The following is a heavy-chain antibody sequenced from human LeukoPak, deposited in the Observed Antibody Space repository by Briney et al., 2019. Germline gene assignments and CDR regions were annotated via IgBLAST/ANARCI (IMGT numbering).Heavy chain of an antibody. D-gene: IGHD2-8*01. Sequence: SETLSLTCTVSGGSISSGGYYWSWIRQPPGTGLEWIGYIYHSGSTYYNPSLKSRITISVDTSKNQFSLKLSSVTAADTAVYYCARHYVFVYGGSSFDYWGQGTLVTVSS. J-gene: IGHJ4*02. CDR2: IYHSGST. V-gene: IGHV4-30-2*05. CDR3: ARHYVFVYGGSSFDY. CDR1: GGSISSGGYY.